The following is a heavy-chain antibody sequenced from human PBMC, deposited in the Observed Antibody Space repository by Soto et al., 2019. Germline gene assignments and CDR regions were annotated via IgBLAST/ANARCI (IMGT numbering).Heavy chain of an antibody. D-gene: IGHD2-21*02. CDR3: ARDGPYCGGDCYLDY. J-gene: IGHJ4*02. Sequence: SGTVSCKASGGTFSSYAISWVRQAPGQGLEWMGGIIPIFGTANYAQKFQGRVTITADKSTSTAYMELSSLRSEDTAVYYCARDGPYCGGDCYLDYWGQGTLVTVSS. CDR2: IIPIFGTA. V-gene: IGHV1-69*06. CDR1: GGTFSSYA.